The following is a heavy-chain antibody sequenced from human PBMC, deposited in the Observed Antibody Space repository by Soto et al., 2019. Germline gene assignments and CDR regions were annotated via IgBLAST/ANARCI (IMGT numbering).Heavy chain of an antibody. CDR3: VSWVSAHF. D-gene: IGHD2-8*01. Sequence: GQSRRHCCGASAGTFDSHCIQGMSAVPQSTGKGPEWVSTVSSNGANTHYAEAVKGRLTISKDASRKTVDLHMNSLIAEDTATYFCVSWVSAHF. CDR1: AGTFDSHCIQG. V-gene: IGHV3-23*01. J-gene: IGHJ1*01. CDR2: VSSNGANT.